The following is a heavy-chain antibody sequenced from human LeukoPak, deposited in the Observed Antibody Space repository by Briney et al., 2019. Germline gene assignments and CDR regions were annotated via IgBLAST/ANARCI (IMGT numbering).Heavy chain of an antibody. CDR3: ARALTGIAVAGTHYYGMDV. J-gene: IGHJ6*02. V-gene: IGHV4-34*01. Sequence: SETLSLTCAVYGGSFSGYYWSWIRQPPGKGLEWIGEINHSGSTNYNPSLKSRVTISVDTSKNQFSLKLSSVTAADTAVYYCARALTGIAVAGTHYYGMDVWGQGTTVTVSS. CDR2: INHSGST. D-gene: IGHD6-19*01. CDR1: GGSFSGYY.